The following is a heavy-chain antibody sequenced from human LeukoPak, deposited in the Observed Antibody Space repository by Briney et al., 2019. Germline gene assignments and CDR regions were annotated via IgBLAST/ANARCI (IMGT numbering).Heavy chain of an antibody. CDR3: ARESGAFDI. D-gene: IGHD3-3*01. J-gene: IGHJ3*02. CDR2: IIPSGDNA. V-gene: IGHV1-46*01. CDR1: GYTLTNYY. Sequence: ASVKVSCKASGYTLTNYYMHWVRQAPGQGLEWMGMIIPSGDNADYAQKFQGRVTIARDTSTSTVYMELSSLRSEDTAVYYCARESGAFDIWGQGTMVTVSS.